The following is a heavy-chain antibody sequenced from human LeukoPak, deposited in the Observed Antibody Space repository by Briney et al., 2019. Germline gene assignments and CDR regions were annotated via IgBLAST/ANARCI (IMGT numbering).Heavy chain of an antibody. CDR1: GYTFTGYY. V-gene: IGHV1-2*02. D-gene: IGHD2-2*01. J-gene: IGHJ6*03. CDR3: AREAVVPAALAEGDYYYYYMDV. Sequence: GASVKVSCKASGYTFTGYYMHWVRRAPGQGLEWMGWINPNSGGTNYAEKFQGRVTMTRGTSISTAYMELSRLRSDDTAVYYCAREAVVPAALAEGDYYYYYMDVWGKGTTVTVSS. CDR2: INPNSGGT.